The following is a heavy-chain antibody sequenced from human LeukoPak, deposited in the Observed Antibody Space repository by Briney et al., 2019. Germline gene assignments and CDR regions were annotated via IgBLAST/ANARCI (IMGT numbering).Heavy chain of an antibody. Sequence: ASVKVSCKASGYTFTNYHINWVRQATGQGLEWMGWMNPNNGDSGYAQKFQGRVTITRDTSISTSYMELRSLGCVVTAAYCWAKTTSFTASGYDYWGQGTLVTVSS. CDR2: MNPNNGDS. J-gene: IGHJ4*02. D-gene: IGHD1-1*01. CDR3: AKTTSFTASGYDY. CDR1: GYTFTNYH. V-gene: IGHV1-8*03.